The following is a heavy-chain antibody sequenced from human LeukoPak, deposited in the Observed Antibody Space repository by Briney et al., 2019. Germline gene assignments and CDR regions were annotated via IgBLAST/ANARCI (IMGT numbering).Heavy chain of an antibody. V-gene: IGHV3-21*01. CDR1: GFTFSSYS. CDR2: ISSSSSYI. CDR3: ARDRLHYGEYEKTFDY. D-gene: IGHD4-17*01. J-gene: IGHJ4*02. Sequence: GGSLRLSCAASGFTFSSYSMNWVRQAPGKGLEWVSSISSSSSYIYYADSVKGRFTISRDNARNSLYLQMNSLRAEDTAVYYCARDRLHYGEYEKTFDYWGQGTLVTVSS.